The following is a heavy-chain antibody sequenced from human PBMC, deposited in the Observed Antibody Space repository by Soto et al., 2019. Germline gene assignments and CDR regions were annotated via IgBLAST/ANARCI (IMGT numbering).Heavy chain of an antibody. CDR1: GYSISSGYY. J-gene: IGHJ4*02. CDR3: TRLPESLEFVDF. D-gene: IGHD1-1*01. CDR2: IHYSGYT. Sequence: SETRSLTCAVSGYSISSGYYWSCIRQPPGKGLERVGSIHYSGYTYYHPSLKSRAPVSGERSNSRFSLRLGSVTAADTAVYYCTRLPESLEFVDFWGQGTLVTVSS. V-gene: IGHV4-38-2*01.